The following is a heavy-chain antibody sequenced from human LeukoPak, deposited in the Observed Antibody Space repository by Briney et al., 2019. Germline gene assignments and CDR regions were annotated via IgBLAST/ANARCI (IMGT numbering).Heavy chain of an antibody. Sequence: SETLSLTCTVSGYSISSGYYWGWIRQPPGKGLEWIGSIYHSGNTYYNPSLKSRVTISVDTSKNQFSLKLSSVTAADTAVYYCARGGWNKFDYWGQGTLVTVSS. D-gene: IGHD3-22*01. V-gene: IGHV4-38-2*02. CDR3: ARGGWNKFDY. CDR1: GYSISSGYY. J-gene: IGHJ4*02. CDR2: IYHSGNT.